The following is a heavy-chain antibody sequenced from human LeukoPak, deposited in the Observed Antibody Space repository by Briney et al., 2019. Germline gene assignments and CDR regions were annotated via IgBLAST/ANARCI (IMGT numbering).Heavy chain of an antibody. J-gene: IGHJ4*02. CDR3: AREAPAHYFDY. CDR2: IYYSGST. V-gene: IGHV4-31*03. Sequence: SQTLSLTYTLSGGSIGSGGYYWTWIRQHPGKGLEWIGYIYYSGSTYYNPSLKSRVTISEDTSKNQFFLKLSSVTAADTAVYYCAREAPAHYFDYWGQGTLVTVSS. CDR1: GGSIGSGGYY. D-gene: IGHD6-25*01.